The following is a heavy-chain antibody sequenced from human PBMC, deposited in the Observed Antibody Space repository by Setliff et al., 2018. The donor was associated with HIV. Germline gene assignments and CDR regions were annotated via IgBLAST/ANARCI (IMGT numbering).Heavy chain of an antibody. CDR3: ARLRGAYSGGPGGY. CDR2: ISAYNGNT. Sequence: GASVKVSCKASGYTFTGHYLHWVRQAPGQGLEWMGWISAYNGNTNYAQKLQGRVTMTTDTSTSTAYMELRSLRSDDTAVYYCARLRGAYSGGPGGYWGQGTLVTVSS. D-gene: IGHD4-4*01. J-gene: IGHJ4*02. V-gene: IGHV1-18*04. CDR1: GYTFTGHY.